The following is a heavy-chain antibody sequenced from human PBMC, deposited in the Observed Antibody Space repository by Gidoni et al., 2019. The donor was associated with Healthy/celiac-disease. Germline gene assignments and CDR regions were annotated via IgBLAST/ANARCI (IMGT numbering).Heavy chain of an antibody. CDR1: GGSICSSNW. J-gene: IGHJ4*02. V-gene: IGHV4-4*02. CDR2: IYHSGST. CDR3: ASLYGGACTNGVCYTKNFDY. D-gene: IGHD2-8*01. Sequence: QVQLQESGPGLVKPSGTLSLTCAVSGGSICSSNWWSWVRQPPGKGLEWIGEIYHSGSTNYNPSLKSRVTISVDKSKNQFSLKLSSVTAADTAVYYCASLYGGACTNGVCYTKNFDYWGQGTLVTVSS.